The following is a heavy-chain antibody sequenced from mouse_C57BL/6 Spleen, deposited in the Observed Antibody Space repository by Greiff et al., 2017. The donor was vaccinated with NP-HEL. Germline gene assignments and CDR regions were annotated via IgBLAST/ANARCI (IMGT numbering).Heavy chain of an antibody. CDR2: ISYDGSN. Sequence: EVQLQESGPGLVKPSQSLSLTCSVTGYSITSGYYWNWIRQFPGNKLEWMGYISYDGSNNYNPSLKNRISITRDTSKNQFFLKLNSVTTEDTATYYCARMGDSYAMDYWGQGTSVTVSS. CDR1: GYSITSGYY. D-gene: IGHD2-3*01. V-gene: IGHV3-6*01. CDR3: ARMGDSYAMDY. J-gene: IGHJ4*01.